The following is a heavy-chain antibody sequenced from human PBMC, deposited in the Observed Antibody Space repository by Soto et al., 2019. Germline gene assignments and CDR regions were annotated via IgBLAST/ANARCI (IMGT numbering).Heavy chain of an antibody. CDR1: GYTFTSYA. Sequence: QVQLVQSGAEEKKPGASVKVSCKASGYTFTSYAMHWVRQAPGQRLERMGWINAGNGNTKYSQKFQGRVTITRDTSASTAYMELSSLRSEDTAVYYCARGGGWYGWFDPWGQGTLVTVSS. CDR3: ARGGGWYGWFDP. V-gene: IGHV1-3*05. J-gene: IGHJ5*02. D-gene: IGHD6-19*01. CDR2: INAGNGNT.